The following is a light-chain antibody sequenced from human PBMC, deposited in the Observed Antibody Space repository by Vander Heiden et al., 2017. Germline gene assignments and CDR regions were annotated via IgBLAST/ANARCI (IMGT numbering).Light chain of an antibody. V-gene: IGKV3-20*01. J-gene: IGKJ2*01. Sequence: EIVLTQSPRTLSLSPGESATLSCRARQSVRSSYLAWYQQKPGQAPRLLIYGASSRATGIPDRFSGSGSGTDFTLTISRLEPEDIAVYYCQQYGSSPHTFGQWTKLEIK. CDR3: QQYGSSPHT. CDR1: QSVRSSY. CDR2: GAS.